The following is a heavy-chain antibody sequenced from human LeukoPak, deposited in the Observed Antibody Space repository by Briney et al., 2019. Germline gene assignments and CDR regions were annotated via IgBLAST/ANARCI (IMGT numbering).Heavy chain of an antibody. CDR2: IRYDGSNN. V-gene: IGHV3-30*02. CDR1: GFTFSSYG. J-gene: IGHJ4*02. D-gene: IGHD2/OR15-2a*01. Sequence: GGSLRLSCAASGFTFSSYGMHWVRQAPGKGLEWVAFIRYDGSNNYYADSVKGRFTISRDNPKYTLYLQMNSLRAEDTAVYYCAKEKLDWSTYFFDYWGQGTLVTVSS. CDR3: AKEKLDWSTYFFDY.